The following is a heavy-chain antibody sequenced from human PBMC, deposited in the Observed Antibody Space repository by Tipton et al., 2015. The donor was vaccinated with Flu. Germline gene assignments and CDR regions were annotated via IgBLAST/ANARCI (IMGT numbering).Heavy chain of an antibody. CDR2: IKQDGSEI. Sequence: SLRLSCAASGFTFSNYWMNWVRQAPGKGLEWVANIKQDGSEIYYVDSVKGRFTISRDNAKNSLYLQMNSLRAEDTAVYYCARAMDVWGKGTTVTVSS. J-gene: IGHJ6*03. CDR1: GFTFSNYW. CDR3: ARAMDV. V-gene: IGHV3-7*01.